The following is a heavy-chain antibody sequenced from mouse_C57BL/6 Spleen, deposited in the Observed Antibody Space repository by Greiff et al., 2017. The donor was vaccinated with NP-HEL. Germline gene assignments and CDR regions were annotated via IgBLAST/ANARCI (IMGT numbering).Heavy chain of an antibody. V-gene: IGHV6-3*01. CDR2: IRLKSDNYAT. Sequence: EVKLEESGGGLVQPGGSMKLSCVASGFTFSNYWMNWVRQSPEKGLEWVAQIRLKSDNYATHYAESVKGRFTISRDDSKSSVYLQMNNLRAEDTGIYYCTVYYGSSLDYWGQGTTLTVSS. D-gene: IGHD1-1*01. CDR3: TVYYGSSLDY. J-gene: IGHJ2*01. CDR1: GFTFSNYW.